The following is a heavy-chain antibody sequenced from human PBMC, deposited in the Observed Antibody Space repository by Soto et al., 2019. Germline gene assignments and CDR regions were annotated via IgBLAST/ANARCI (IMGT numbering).Heavy chain of an antibody. D-gene: IGHD1-26*01. CDR2: ISGSGGST. CDR3: AKDRGATVAWFDP. Sequence: EVQLLESGGGLVQPGGSLRLSCAASGFTFSSYAMSWVRQAPGKWLEWVSAISGSGGSTYYADSVKGRFTISRDNSKNTLYLQMNSLRAKDTAVYYCAKDRGATVAWFDPWGQGTLVTVSS. CDR1: GFTFSSYA. V-gene: IGHV3-23*01. J-gene: IGHJ5*02.